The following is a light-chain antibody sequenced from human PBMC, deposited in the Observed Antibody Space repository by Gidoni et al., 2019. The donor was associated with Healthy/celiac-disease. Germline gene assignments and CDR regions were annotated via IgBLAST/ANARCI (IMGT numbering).Light chain of an antibody. CDR1: QSLSSY. V-gene: IGKV3-11*01. Sequence: IVLTQSPATLSLSPGERATLSCRASQSLSSYLAWYQQKPGQAPRLLIYDASNRATGIPARFSGSGSGTDFTLTISSLEPEDFAVYYCQQRSNWPITFXQXTRLEIK. J-gene: IGKJ5*01. CDR3: QQRSNWPIT. CDR2: DAS.